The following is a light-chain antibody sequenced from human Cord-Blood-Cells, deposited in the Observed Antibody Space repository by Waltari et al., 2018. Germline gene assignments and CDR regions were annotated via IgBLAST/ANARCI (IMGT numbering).Light chain of an antibody. Sequence: QSALTQPAPVSGSPGQSPTISCTGTSSDVGGYNYVPWYQQHPGKAPKLMIYDVSNRPSGVSNRFSGSKSGNTASLTISGLQAEDEADYYCSSYTSSSTYVFGTGTKVTVL. CDR3: SSYTSSSTYV. CDR2: DVS. V-gene: IGLV2-14*03. CDR1: SSDVGGYNY. J-gene: IGLJ1*01.